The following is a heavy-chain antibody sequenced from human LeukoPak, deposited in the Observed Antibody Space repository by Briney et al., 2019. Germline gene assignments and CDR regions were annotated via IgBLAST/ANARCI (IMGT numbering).Heavy chain of an antibody. CDR3: ARGRDTAMGTYYYYGMDV. CDR2: INHSGST. Sequence: SETLSLTCAVYGGSFSGYCWSWIRQPPGKGLEWIGEINHSGSTNYNPSLKSRVTISVDTSKNQFSLKLSSVTAADTAVYYCARGRDTAMGTYYYYGMDVWGQGTTVTVSS. D-gene: IGHD5-18*01. J-gene: IGHJ6*02. CDR1: GGSFSGYC. V-gene: IGHV4-34*01.